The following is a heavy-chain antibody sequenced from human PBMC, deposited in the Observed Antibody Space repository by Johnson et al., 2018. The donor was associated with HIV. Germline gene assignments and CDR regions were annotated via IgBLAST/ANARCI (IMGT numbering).Heavy chain of an antibody. CDR3: ARAGKWSGDAFDI. J-gene: IGHJ3*02. V-gene: IGHV3-66*02. D-gene: IGHD3-10*01. CDR1: GFTVSSNY. Sequence: EVQLVESGGGLVQPGGSLRLSCAASGFTVSSNYMSWVRQAPGKGLESVSVVYSGGTTHYADSVKGRSTISRDNSKNSLYLQMNSLRAEDTALYYCARAGKWSGDAFDIWGQGTTVTVSS. CDR2: VYSGGTT.